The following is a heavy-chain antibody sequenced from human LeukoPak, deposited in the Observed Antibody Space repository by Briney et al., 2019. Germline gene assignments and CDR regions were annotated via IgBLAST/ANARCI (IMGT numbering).Heavy chain of an antibody. CDR2: IYHSGST. D-gene: IGHD6-19*01. V-gene: IGHV4-38-2*02. Sequence: KTSETLSLTCTVSGYSISSGYYWGWIRQPPGKGLEWIGSIYHSGSTYYNPSLKSRVTISVDTSKNQFSLKLSSVTAADTAVYYCARRIAVAGPPFDYWGQGTLVTVSS. J-gene: IGHJ4*02. CDR1: GYSISSGYY. CDR3: ARRIAVAGPPFDY.